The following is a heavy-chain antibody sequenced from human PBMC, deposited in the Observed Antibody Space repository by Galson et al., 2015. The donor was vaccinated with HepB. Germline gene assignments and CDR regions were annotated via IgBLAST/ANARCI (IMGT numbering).Heavy chain of an antibody. Sequence: SLRLSCAASGFTFSNAWMSWVRQAPGKGLEWVGRIKSKTDGGTTDYAAPVKGRFTISRDDSKNTLYLQMNSLKTEDTAVYYCTAFWAGYYFDYWGQGTLVTVSS. V-gene: IGHV3-15*01. CDR3: TAFWAGYYFDY. J-gene: IGHJ4*02. CDR2: IKSKTDGGTT. CDR1: GFTFSNAW. D-gene: IGHD3-16*01.